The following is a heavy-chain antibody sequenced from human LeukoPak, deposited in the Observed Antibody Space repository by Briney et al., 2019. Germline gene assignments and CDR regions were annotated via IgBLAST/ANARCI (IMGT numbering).Heavy chain of an antibody. D-gene: IGHD3-10*01. CDR3: ARDQRTGFGIGHWFDP. Sequence: ASVKVSCKASGYTFTSYYMHWVRQAPGQGLEWMGIINPSGGSTSYAQKFQGRVTMTRDTSTSTVYMELSSLRSEDTAVYYRARDQRTGFGIGHWFDPWGQGTLVTVSS. J-gene: IGHJ5*02. CDR1: GYTFTSYY. V-gene: IGHV1-46*01. CDR2: INPSGGST.